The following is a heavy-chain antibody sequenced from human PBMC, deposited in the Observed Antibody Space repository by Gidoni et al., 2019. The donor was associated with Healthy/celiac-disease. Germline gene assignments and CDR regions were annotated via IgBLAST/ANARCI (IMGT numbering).Heavy chain of an antibody. D-gene: IGHD2-2*01. CDR1: GFHFSSYA. Sequence: EVQLLESGGGLVQPGGSLRLSCAASGFHFSSYAMSWVRQAPGKGLGWVSAISGSGGSTYYADSVKGRFTISRDNSKNTLYLQMNSLRAEDTAVYYCAKDCTSHWVTGFDYWGQGTLVTVSS. CDR2: ISGSGGST. CDR3: AKDCTSHWVTGFDY. V-gene: IGHV3-23*01. J-gene: IGHJ4*02.